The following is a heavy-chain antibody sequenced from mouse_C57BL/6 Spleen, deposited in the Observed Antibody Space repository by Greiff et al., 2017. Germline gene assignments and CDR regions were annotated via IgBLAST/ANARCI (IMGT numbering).Heavy chain of an antibody. CDR2: IYPGDGDT. Sequence: QVQLKQSGAELVKPGASVKISCKASGYAFSSYWMNWVKQRPGKGLEWIGQIYPGDGDTNYNGKFKGKATLTADKSSSTAYMQLSSLTSEDSAVYFCATYDYDDAWFAYWGQGTLVTVPA. V-gene: IGHV1-80*01. D-gene: IGHD2-4*01. CDR3: ATYDYDDAWFAY. CDR1: GYAFSSYW. J-gene: IGHJ3*01.